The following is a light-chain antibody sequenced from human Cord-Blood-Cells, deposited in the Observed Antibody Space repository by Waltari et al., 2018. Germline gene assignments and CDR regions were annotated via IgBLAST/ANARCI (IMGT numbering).Light chain of an antibody. CDR3: QVWDSSSDHVV. V-gene: IGLV3-21*04. CDR2: YDS. CDR1: HTGSKS. Sequence: SYVLTQPPSVSVAPGKTARITCGGNHTGSKSVHWYQQKPGQAPVLVIYYDSDRPSGIPERFSGSNSGNTATLTISRVEAGDEADYYCQVWDSSSDHVVFGGGTKLTVL. J-gene: IGLJ2*01.